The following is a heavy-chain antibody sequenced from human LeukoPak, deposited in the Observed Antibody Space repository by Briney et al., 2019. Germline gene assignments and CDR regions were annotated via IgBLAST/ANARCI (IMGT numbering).Heavy chain of an antibody. CDR2: INHSGST. Sequence: SETLSLICAVYGGSFSGYYWSWIRQPPGKGLEWIGEINHSGSTNYNPSLKSRVTMSVDTSKNQFSLKLSSVTAADTAVYYCARGSGTYSSSWYWFDPWGQGTLVTVSS. CDR3: ARGSGTYSSSWYWFDP. D-gene: IGHD6-13*01. J-gene: IGHJ5*02. CDR1: GGSFSGYY. V-gene: IGHV4-34*01.